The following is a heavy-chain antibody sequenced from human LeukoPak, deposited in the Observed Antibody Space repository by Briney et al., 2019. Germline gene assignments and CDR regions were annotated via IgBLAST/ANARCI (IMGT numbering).Heavy chain of an antibody. Sequence: GGSLRLSCAASGFTFSSYAMHWVRQAPGKGLEWVAVISYDGSNKYYADSVRGRFTISRDNSENTLYLQMNSLRAEDTAVYYCARAELLHYFDYWGQGTLVTVSS. J-gene: IGHJ4*02. D-gene: IGHD1-26*01. CDR2: ISYDGSNK. V-gene: IGHV3-30-3*01. CDR1: GFTFSSYA. CDR3: ARAELLHYFDY.